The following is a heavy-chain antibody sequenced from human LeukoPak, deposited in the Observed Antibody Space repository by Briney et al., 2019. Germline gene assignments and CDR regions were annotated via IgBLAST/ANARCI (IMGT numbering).Heavy chain of an antibody. CDR3: ARGRYSSTTYYFDS. CDR1: GFTFSSSW. D-gene: IGHD6-13*01. Sequence: GGSLRLSCAASGFTFSSSWMSWVRQAPGKGLEWVANIKKDGSETYYVDSVKGRFTISRDNAKNPLYLQMNSLRAEDTAIYYCARGRYSSTTYYFDSWGQGTLVTVSS. J-gene: IGHJ4*02. CDR2: IKKDGSET. V-gene: IGHV3-7*03.